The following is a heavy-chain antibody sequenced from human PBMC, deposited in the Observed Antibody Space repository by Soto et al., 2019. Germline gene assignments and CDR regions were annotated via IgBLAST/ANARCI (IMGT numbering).Heavy chain of an antibody. CDR2: INPNSGGT. V-gene: IGHV1-2*04. J-gene: IGHJ4*02. Sequence: ASVKVSCKASGYTFTGYYMHWVRQAPGQGLEWMGWINPNSGGTNYAQKFQGWVTMTRDTSISTAYMELSRLRSDDTAVYYCARGREYSGYDSWRAPFDYWGQGTLVTVSS. CDR3: ARGREYSGYDSWRAPFDY. D-gene: IGHD5-12*01. CDR1: GYTFTGYY.